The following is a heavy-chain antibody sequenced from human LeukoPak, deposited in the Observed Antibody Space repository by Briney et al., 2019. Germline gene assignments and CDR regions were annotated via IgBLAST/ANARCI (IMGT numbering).Heavy chain of an antibody. D-gene: IGHD2-21*02. CDR1: GYTFTSYD. CDR3: ARSSGDPHNWFDP. CDR2: MNPNSGNT. V-gene: IGHV1-8*01. Sequence: ASVKVSCKASGYTFTSYDINWVRQATGQGLEWMGWMNPNSGNTGYAQKFQDRVTMTRNTSISTAYMELSSLKSEDTAVYYCARSSGDPHNWFDPWGQGTLVTVSS. J-gene: IGHJ5*02.